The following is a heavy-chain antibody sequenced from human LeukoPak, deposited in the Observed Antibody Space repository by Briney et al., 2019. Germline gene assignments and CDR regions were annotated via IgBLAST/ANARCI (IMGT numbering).Heavy chain of an antibody. CDR2: ISYDGSNK. J-gene: IGHJ4*02. CDR3: ARERGGYDSVLFDY. D-gene: IGHD3-10*01. Sequence: QPGGSLRLSCAASGFTLSSYAMHWVRQAPGKGLEWVAVISYDGSNKYYADSVKGRFTISRDNSRNTLYLQMNSLRAEDTAVHYCARERGGYDSVLFDYWGQGTLVTVSS. V-gene: IGHV3-30-3*01. CDR1: GFTLSSYA.